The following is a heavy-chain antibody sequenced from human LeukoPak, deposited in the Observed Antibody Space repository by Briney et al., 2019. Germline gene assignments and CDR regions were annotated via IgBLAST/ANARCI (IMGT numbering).Heavy chain of an antibody. D-gene: IGHD3-22*01. CDR1: GYTFTSYG. Sequence: GASVKVSCKASGYTFTSYGISWVRQAPGQGLEWMGWISAYNGNTNYAQKLQGRVTMTTDTSTSTAYMELRSLRSDDTAVYYCARGGTYYYDSSGYYSAFDIWGQGTMVTVSS. V-gene: IGHV1-18*01. J-gene: IGHJ3*02. CDR2: ISAYNGNT. CDR3: ARGGTYYYDSSGYYSAFDI.